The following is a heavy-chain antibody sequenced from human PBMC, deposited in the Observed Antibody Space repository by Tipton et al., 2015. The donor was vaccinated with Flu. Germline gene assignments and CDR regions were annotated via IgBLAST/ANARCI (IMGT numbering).Heavy chain of an antibody. J-gene: IGHJ4*02. D-gene: IGHD5-18*01. Sequence: SLRLSCAASGFTFSSYAMSWVRQAPGKGLERVSAISGSGGSTYYADSVKGRFTISRDNSKNALYLQMNSLRAEDTAVYYCAKDQRYSYGSGYWGQGTLVTVSS. CDR1: GFTFSSYA. CDR3: AKDQRYSYGSGY. CDR2: ISGSGGST. V-gene: IGHV3-23*01.